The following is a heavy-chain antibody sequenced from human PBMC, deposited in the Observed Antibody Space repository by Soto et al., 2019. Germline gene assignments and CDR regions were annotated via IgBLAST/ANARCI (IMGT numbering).Heavy chain of an antibody. J-gene: IGHJ4*02. CDR1: GYSIISVYY. Sequence: SETRSLSCAFSGYSIISVYYCCGIRHPPGKGLELIGSIYYSGSTYYNPSLKSRVTISVDTSKNQFSLKLSSVTAADTAVYYCARRITMVRGAQYYFDYWGQGTLVTVSS. CDR3: ARRITMVRGAQYYFDY. D-gene: IGHD3-10*01. V-gene: IGHV4-38-2*01. CDR2: IYYSGST.